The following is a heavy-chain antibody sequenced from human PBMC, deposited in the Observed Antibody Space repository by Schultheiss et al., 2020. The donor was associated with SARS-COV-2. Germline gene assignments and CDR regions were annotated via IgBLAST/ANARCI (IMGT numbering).Heavy chain of an antibody. V-gene: IGHV1-2*02. CDR2: INPNNGDT. Sequence: ASVKVSCKASGYTFTSYDINWVRQATGQGLEWMGWINPNNGDTNYAQKFQGRVTMTRDTSISTAYMELSRLRSDDTAVYYCAREFRDRYYYYYMDVWGKGTTVTVSS. J-gene: IGHJ6*03. CDR3: AREFRDRYYYYYMDV. CDR1: GYTFTSYD.